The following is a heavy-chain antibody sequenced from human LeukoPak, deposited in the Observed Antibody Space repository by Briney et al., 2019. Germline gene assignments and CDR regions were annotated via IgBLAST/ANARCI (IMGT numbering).Heavy chain of an antibody. CDR1: GGSISSSSYY. V-gene: IGHV4-39*01. J-gene: IGHJ4*02. CDR3: ARHNRITMIVVDPDYFDY. Sequence: SETMSLTCTVSGGSISSSSYYWGWIRQPPGKGLEWIGSIYYSGRTYYNQSLKSRVTISIDTSKNQFNLKLSSVNAADTAVYYCARHNRITMIVVDPDYFDYWGQGTLVTVSS. CDR2: IYYSGRT. D-gene: IGHD3-22*01.